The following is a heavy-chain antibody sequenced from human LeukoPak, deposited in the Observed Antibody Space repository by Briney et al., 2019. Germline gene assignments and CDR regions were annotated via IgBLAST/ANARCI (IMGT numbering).Heavy chain of an antibody. Sequence: GGSLRLSRAASGFTFSSYWMSWVRQAPGKGLEWVGRIKSKIDGGTIDYGAPVKGRFTISRDDSRNTLYLQMNSLKTEDTAVYYCTTRRQDGCWGQGTLVTVS. CDR1: GFTFSSYW. CDR2: IKSKIDGGTI. CDR3: TTRRQDGC. J-gene: IGHJ4*02. D-gene: IGHD6-25*01. V-gene: IGHV3-15*01.